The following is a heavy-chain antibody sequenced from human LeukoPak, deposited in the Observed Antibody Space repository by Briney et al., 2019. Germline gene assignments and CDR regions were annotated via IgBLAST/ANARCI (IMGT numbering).Heavy chain of an antibody. CDR1: GFTVSSNY. J-gene: IGHJ4*02. Sequence: GSLRLSCAVSGFTVSSNYMTWVRQAPGKGLEWVSVFYSGGTTYYADSVKGRFTISRDSSKNMLYLQMNSLRVEDTAVYYCARERPPRGAFDYWGQGTLVTVSS. CDR3: ARERPPRGAFDY. V-gene: IGHV3-53*01. CDR2: FYSGGTT.